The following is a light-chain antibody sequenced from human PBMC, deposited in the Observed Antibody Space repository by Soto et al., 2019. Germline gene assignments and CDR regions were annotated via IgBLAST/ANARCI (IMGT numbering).Light chain of an antibody. CDR3: QQYGNSRFT. J-gene: IGKJ3*01. Sequence: EIVLTQSPGTLSLSPGERATLSCRASQSVRSTYLAWYQQKPGQAPRLLIYGASRRATGIPDRFSDSGSGTDFTLTISRLEPEDCAVYYCQQYGNSRFTFGPGTKVDIK. CDR2: GAS. V-gene: IGKV3-20*01. CDR1: QSVRSTY.